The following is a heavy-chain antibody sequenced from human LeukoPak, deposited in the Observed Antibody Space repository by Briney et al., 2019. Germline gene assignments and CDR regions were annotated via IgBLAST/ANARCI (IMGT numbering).Heavy chain of an antibody. CDR3: ARDSPVAGANWFDP. CDR2: VNHSGST. J-gene: IGHJ5*02. V-gene: IGHV4-34*01. Sequence: SQTLSLTCAVSDGSFTAYHWTWIRQPPGNGLEWFGEVNHSGSTNCNPSLKSRVTISLDTSKNPFSLKLTSVTAADTAVYYCARDSPVAGANWFDPWGQGALVTVSS. D-gene: IGHD6-13*01. CDR1: DGSFTAYH.